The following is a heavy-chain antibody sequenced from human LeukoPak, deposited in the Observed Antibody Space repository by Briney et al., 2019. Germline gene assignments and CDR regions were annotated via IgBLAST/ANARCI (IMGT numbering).Heavy chain of an antibody. CDR1: GYTFISYA. CDR2: INGGNGKT. D-gene: IGHD4-17*01. V-gene: IGHV1-3*01. Sequence: ASVKVSCKASGYTFISYAMHWVRQAPGQRLEWMGWINGGNGKTKYSQKFQGRVTLTRDTSASTAYMELGSLRSEDTAVYYCARGDYGDYLTFGYWGQGTLVTVSS. CDR3: ARGDYGDYLTFGY. J-gene: IGHJ4*02.